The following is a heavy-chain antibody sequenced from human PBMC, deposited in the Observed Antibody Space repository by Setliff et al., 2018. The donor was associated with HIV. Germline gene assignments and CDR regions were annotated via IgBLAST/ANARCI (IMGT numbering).Heavy chain of an antibody. Sequence: SETLSLICTVSGASISSHNYYWGWIRQSPGKGLEWIASIRSSGDTYYNPSLQSRVIISVDTSNNQISLKLTSVTAADTAVYYCTIPASSLAPNWGRGTQVSVSS. V-gene: IGHV4-39*01. CDR2: IRSSGDT. CDR1: GASISSHNYY. J-gene: IGHJ4*02. CDR3: TIPASSLAPN.